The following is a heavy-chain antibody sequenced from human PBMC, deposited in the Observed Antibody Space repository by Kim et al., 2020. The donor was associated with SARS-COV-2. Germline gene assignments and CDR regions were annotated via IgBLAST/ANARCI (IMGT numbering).Heavy chain of an antibody. D-gene: IGHD3-9*01. J-gene: IGHJ6*02. CDR3: ARNRVLRYFDWLGDYGMDV. Sequence: GRYTISRDNTKNSLYLQMNSLRAEDTAVYYCARNRVLRYFDWLGDYGMDVWGQGTTVTVSS. V-gene: IGHV3-7*04.